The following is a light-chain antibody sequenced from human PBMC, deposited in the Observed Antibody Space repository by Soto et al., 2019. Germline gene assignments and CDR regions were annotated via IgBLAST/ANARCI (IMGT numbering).Light chain of an antibody. CDR2: GNS. Sequence: QSVLTQPPSVSGAPGQRVTSSCTGSSSNIGAGYDVHWYQQLPGTAPKLLIYGNSNRPSGVPDRFSGSKSGTSASLAITGLQAEDEADYYCQSYDSSLSGSIFGGGTKLTV. V-gene: IGLV1-40*01. CDR3: QSYDSSLSGSI. J-gene: IGLJ2*01. CDR1: SSNIGAGYD.